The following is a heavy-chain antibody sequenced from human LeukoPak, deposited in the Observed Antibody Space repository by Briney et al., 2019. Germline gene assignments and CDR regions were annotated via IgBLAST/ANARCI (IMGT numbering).Heavy chain of an antibody. CDR3: ATVSRSGDVDWFDP. V-gene: IGHV1-8*01. J-gene: IGHJ5*02. CDR2: MNPNSGNT. D-gene: IGHD1-26*01. Sequence: GASVKVSCKASGYTFTSYDINWVRQAPGQGLEWMGWMNPNSGNTGYAQKFQGRVTMTRNTSISTAYMELRSLRSDDTAVYYCATVSRSGDVDWFDPWGQGTLVTVSS. CDR1: GYTFTSYD.